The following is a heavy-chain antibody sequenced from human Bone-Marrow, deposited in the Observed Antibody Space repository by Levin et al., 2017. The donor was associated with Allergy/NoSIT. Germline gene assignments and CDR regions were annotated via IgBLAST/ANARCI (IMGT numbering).Heavy chain of an antibody. V-gene: IGHV3-33*01. CDR3: ATSPSSGWEFYYFDY. J-gene: IGHJ4*02. CDR1: GFTFSNHG. CDR2: IWYDGSDK. Sequence: QPGGSLRLSCEASGFTFSNHGMHWVRQAPGKGLEWVALIWYDGSDKYYADSVKGRFTISRDNSKNTLYLQMNSLRAEETAMDYCATSPSSGWEFYYFDYWGPGTVVTVSS. D-gene: IGHD6-19*01.